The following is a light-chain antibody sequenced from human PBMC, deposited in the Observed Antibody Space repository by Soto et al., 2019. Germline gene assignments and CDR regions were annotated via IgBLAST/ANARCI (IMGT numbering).Light chain of an antibody. Sequence: EIVLTQSPATLSLSPGERATLSCRASQSVSSSNLAWYQQKPGQAPRLVISGASSRAAGLPDRFSGSGSGTDFTLTIRRLEPEDFAVYYCQQYDDSPPRYTFGQGTKLEIK. J-gene: IGKJ2*01. CDR3: QQYDDSPPRYT. V-gene: IGKV3-20*01. CDR2: GAS. CDR1: QSVSSSN.